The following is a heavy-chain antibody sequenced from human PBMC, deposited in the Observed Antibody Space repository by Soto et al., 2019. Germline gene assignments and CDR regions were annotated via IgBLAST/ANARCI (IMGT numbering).Heavy chain of an antibody. Sequence: GGSLRLSCAVSGFTFSNYAMTWVRQAPGKGLEWVSAIGSSGVTTTIYYADSVKGRFTISRDNSKNTLYLQMDSLRAEDTAVYYCARDHCTTTSCTGNYFDYWGQGTLVTVSS. CDR2: IGSSGVTTTI. CDR1: GFTFSNYA. D-gene: IGHD2-2*01. V-gene: IGHV3-23*01. CDR3: ARDHCTTTSCTGNYFDY. J-gene: IGHJ4*02.